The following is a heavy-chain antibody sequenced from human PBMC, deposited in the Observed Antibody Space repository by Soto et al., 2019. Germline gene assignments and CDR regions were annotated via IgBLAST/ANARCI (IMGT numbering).Heavy chain of an antibody. CDR1: GFIFSDYS. V-gene: IGHV3-48*02. J-gene: IGHJ6*02. CDR3: ARDSSGRQYYGMDV. CDR2: VTTTSSTM. Sequence: GGSLRLSCTPSGFIFSDYSMNWVRQAPGKGLEWISYVTTTSSTMYYADSVKGRFTISRDNAKNSLYLQMNSLRDEDTAVYYCARDSSGRQYYGMDVWGQGTTVTVSS. D-gene: IGHD3-22*01.